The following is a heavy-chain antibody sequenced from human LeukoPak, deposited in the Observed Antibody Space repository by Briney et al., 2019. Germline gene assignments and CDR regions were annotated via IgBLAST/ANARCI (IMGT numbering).Heavy chain of an antibody. J-gene: IGHJ4*02. Sequence: GSSVKVSCKASGGTFSSYAISWVRQAPGQGLEWMGGIIPIFGTANYAQKFQGRVTITADKSTSTAYMELSSLRSEDTAVYYCARAGIAVAGTTRNYFDYWGQGTLVTVSS. CDR2: IIPIFGTA. D-gene: IGHD6-19*01. CDR1: GGTFSSYA. V-gene: IGHV1-69*06. CDR3: ARAGIAVAGTTRNYFDY.